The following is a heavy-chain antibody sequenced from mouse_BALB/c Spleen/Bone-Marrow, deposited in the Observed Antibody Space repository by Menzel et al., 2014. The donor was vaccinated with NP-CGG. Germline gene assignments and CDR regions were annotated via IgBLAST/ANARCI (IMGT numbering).Heavy chain of an antibody. V-gene: IGHV1S137*01. J-gene: IGHJ4*01. Sequence: VQLQQSGTELVRPGVSVKISCKGSGYTFTDYAMHWVKQSHAKSLEWIGVISAYYGDASYNQKFKGKATMTVDKSSSTAYMELARLTSEDSAIYYCARDAMDYWGQGTSVTVSS. CDR2: ISAYYGDA. CDR3: ARDAMDY. CDR1: GYTFTDYA.